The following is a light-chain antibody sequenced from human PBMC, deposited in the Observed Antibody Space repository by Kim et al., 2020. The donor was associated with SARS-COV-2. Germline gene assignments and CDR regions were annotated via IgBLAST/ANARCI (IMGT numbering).Light chain of an antibody. J-gene: IGLJ3*02. V-gene: IGLV3-25*03. Sequence: PGQTARITCFGDALPKQYAYWYKQKPGQAPVLVIYKDTERPSGIPERFSGSSSGTTVTLTISGVQAEDEADYYCQSADSSGSYQVFGGGTQLTVL. CDR2: KDT. CDR3: QSADSSGSYQV. CDR1: ALPKQY.